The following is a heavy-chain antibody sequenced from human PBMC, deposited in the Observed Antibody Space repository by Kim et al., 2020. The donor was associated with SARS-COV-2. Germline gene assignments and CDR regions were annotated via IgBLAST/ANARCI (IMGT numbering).Heavy chain of an antibody. CDR1: GGSISSYY. Sequence: SETLSLTCTVSGGSISSYYWSWIRQPPGKGLEWIGYIYYSGSTNYNPSLKSRVTISVDTSKNQFSLKLSSVTAADTAVYYCARGDYGDYGGDYWGQGTLVTVSS. J-gene: IGHJ4*02. V-gene: IGHV4-59*01. CDR2: IYYSGST. CDR3: ARGDYGDYGGDY. D-gene: IGHD4-17*01.